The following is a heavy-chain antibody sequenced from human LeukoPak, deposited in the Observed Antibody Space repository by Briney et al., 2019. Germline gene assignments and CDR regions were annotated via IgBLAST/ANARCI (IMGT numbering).Heavy chain of an antibody. Sequence: PGGSLRLSCAASGFTFRSSWMQWVRQAPGKGLEWVANIKQDGSETYYVDSVKGRFTISRDNAKNSLFLQMNSLRAEDTAVYYCGRAMDVWGQGTTVTVSS. CDR3: GRAMDV. J-gene: IGHJ6*02. CDR1: GFTFRSSW. CDR2: IKQDGSET. V-gene: IGHV3-7*03.